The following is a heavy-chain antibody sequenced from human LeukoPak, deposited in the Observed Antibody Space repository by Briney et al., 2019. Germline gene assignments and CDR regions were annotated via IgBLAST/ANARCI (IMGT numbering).Heavy chain of an antibody. CDR3: VRGGKQGFDY. D-gene: IGHD3-16*01. V-gene: IGHV4-30-2*01. J-gene: IGHJ4*02. Sequence: SETLSLTCAVSGGSISSGGYSWSWIRQPPGKGLEWNGYIYHSGSTYYNPSLKSRVTISVDRSKNQFSLKLSSVTAADTAVYYCVRGGKQGFDYWGQGTLVTVSS. CDR2: IYHSGST. CDR1: GGSISSGGYS.